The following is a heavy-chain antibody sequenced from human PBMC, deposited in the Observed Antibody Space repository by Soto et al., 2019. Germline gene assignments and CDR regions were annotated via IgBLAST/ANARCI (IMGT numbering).Heavy chain of an antibody. D-gene: IGHD2-15*01. J-gene: IGHJ5*02. CDR1: GGSISSSY. Sequence: LSLTCTVSGGSISSSYWSWIRQPPGKGLEWLAYIYDDGSANYNPSLKSRATISLDMSKNQFSLKLTSVTAADTAVYYCARDEYCSGGSCRKNWFDPWGQGTLVTVSS. CDR3: ARDEYCSGGSCRKNWFDP. CDR2: IYDDGSA. V-gene: IGHV4-59*01.